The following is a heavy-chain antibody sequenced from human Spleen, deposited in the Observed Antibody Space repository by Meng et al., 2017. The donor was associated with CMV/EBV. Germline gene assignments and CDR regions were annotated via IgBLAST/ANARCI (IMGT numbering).Heavy chain of an antibody. V-gene: IGHV3-7*03. CDR3: AKSSAPIYYYDMDV. D-gene: IGHD6-6*01. J-gene: IGHJ6*02. CDR1: GFTFSSYW. CDR2: INQDGSEK. Sequence: GESLKISCAASGFTFSSYWMSWVRQAPGKGLEWVANINQDGSEKYYVDSVKGRFTISRDNAKNSLYLQMNSLRAEDTALYYCAKSSAPIYYYDMDVWGQGTTVTVSS.